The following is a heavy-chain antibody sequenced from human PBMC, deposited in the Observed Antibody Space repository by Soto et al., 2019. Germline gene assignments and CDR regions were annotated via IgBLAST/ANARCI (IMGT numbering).Heavy chain of an antibody. V-gene: IGHV5-51*01. CDR3: ARPRSGSYRLDYYGMDV. J-gene: IGHJ6*02. D-gene: IGHD3-10*01. Sequence: GESLKISCQGSGYSFASYWIAWVRQMPGKGLEWMGIIYPGDSDSRYGPSFQGQVTISADKSISTAYLQWNSLKASDTAIYYCARPRSGSYRLDYYGMDVWGQGTTVTVSS. CDR2: IYPGDSDS. CDR1: GYSFASYW.